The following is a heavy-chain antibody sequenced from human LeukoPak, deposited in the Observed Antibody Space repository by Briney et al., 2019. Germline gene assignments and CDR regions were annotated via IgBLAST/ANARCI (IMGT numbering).Heavy chain of an antibody. CDR3: ARHEIRAMVPYYFDY. J-gene: IGHJ4*02. V-gene: IGHV4-39*01. D-gene: IGHD5-18*01. CDR1: GGSISSSSYY. CDR2: IYYSGST. Sequence: SETLPLTCTVSGGSISSSSYYWGWIRQPPGKGLEWIGSIYYSGSTYYNPSLKSRVTISVDTSKNQFSLKLSSVTAADTAVYYCARHEIRAMVPYYFDYWGQGTLVTVSS.